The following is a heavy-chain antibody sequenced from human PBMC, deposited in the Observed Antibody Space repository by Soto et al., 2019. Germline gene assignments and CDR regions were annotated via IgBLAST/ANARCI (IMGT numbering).Heavy chain of an antibody. CDR2: IFYLGSS. J-gene: IGHJ5*02. D-gene: IGHD3-3*02. CDR3: ARHSLAIRKHNWFEP. CDR1: VDSIISSDFY. V-gene: IGHV4-39*01. Sequence: PSETLSLTCTFSVDSIISSDFYCGWFRQPPWKGLEWIGSIFYLGSSYYNPSLKSRVTMSVDTSKNQFSLRLRSVTAADTALYFCARHSLAIRKHNWFEPWGQGIMVSVSS.